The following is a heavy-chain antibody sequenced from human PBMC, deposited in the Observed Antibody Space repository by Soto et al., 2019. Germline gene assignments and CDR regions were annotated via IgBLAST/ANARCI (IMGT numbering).Heavy chain of an antibody. CDR3: ARHLPYCGGDCYSLDY. CDR2: IYYSAST. CDR1: GGYISSYY. Sequence: PSVTIPLTCTVSGGYISSYYWSWIRKPPGKGLEWIGYIYYSASTNYSPSLKSRVTISVDTSKNQFSLNLSSVTAADTAVYYCARHLPYCGGDCYSLDYWGQGTLVTVSS. D-gene: IGHD2-21*02. J-gene: IGHJ4*02. V-gene: IGHV4-59*08.